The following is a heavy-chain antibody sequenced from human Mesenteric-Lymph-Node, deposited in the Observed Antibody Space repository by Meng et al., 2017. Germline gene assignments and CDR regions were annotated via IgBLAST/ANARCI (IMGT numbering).Heavy chain of an antibody. CDR1: GITFKDAW. J-gene: IGHJ4*02. CDR2: IKSNGDGGTT. V-gene: IGHV3-15*01. Sequence: AQLAESGGGFVNPGGSLRLSCAVSGITFKDAWMSWVRQASGKGLEWVGRIKSNGDGGTTGYAAPVKGRFTISRDDSKNTLFLQMDSLKTEDTAVYYCTPDPWGYWGQGTLVTVSS. CDR3: TPDPWGY. D-gene: IGHD3-16*01.